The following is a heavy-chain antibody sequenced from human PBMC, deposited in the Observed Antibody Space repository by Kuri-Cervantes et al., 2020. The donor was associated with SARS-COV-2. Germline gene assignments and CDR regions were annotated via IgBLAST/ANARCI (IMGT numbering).Heavy chain of an antibody. J-gene: IGHJ4*02. CDR3: ARSRGYSGYDYLRDY. CDR2: MNPNSGNT. CDR1: GYTFTSYD. Sequence: ASVKVSCKASGYTFTSYDINWVRQATGQGLEWMGWMNPNSGNTGYAQKFQGRVNMTRNTSISTAYMELSSLRSEDTAVYYCARSRGYSGYDYLRDYWGQGTLVTVSS. V-gene: IGHV1-8*02. D-gene: IGHD5-12*01.